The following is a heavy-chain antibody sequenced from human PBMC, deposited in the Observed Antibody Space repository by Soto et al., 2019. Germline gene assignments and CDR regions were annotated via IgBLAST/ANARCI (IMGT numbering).Heavy chain of an antibody. Sequence: QVQLVESGGGVVQPGRSLRLSCAASGFTFSSYAMHWVRQAPGKGLEWVAVISYDGSNKYYADSVKGRFTISRDNSKNTLYLQMNSLRAEDTAVYYCARDRRPWYSGSYSFDYWGQGTLVTVSS. V-gene: IGHV3-30-3*01. CDR2: ISYDGSNK. J-gene: IGHJ4*02. CDR3: ARDRRPWYSGSYSFDY. CDR1: GFTFSSYA. D-gene: IGHD1-26*01.